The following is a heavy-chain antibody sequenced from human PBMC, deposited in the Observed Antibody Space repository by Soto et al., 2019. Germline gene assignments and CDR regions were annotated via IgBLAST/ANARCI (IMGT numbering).Heavy chain of an antibody. D-gene: IGHD6-13*01. CDR2: IWYDGSNK. CDR3: ARDKSSSGDYGMDV. Sequence: GGSLRLSCAASGFTFSSYGMHWVRQAPGKGLEWVAVIWYDGSNKYYADSVKGRFTISRDNSKNTLYLQMNSLRAEDTAVYYCARDKSSSGDYGMDVWGQGTTVTLSS. V-gene: IGHV3-33*01. CDR1: GFTFSSYG. J-gene: IGHJ6*02.